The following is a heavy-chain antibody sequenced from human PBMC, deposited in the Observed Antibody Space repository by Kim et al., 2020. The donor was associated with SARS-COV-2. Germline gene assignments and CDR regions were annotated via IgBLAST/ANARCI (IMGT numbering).Heavy chain of an antibody. Sequence: SETLSLTCAVSGGSMTTTAYYWGWVRQPPGGGLEWIGNVFFSGTTHYNPSLKSRVTISVDTSKNQFSLKLNSVTAADTAVYYCTRLEIFAAGSEYFFDHGGQGTPVTVSS. J-gene: IGHJ4*02. V-gene: IGHV4-39*01. CDR2: VFFSGTT. CDR3: TRLEIFAAGSEYFFDH. CDR1: GGSMTTTAYY. D-gene: IGHD6-13*01.